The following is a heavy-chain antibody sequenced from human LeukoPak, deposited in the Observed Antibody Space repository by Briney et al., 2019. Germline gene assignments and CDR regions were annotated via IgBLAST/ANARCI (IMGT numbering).Heavy chain of an antibody. CDR1: GGSISSSSYH. J-gene: IGHJ4*02. CDR2: IYYSGTT. CDR3: VRDSDDYYWALDF. D-gene: IGHD3-10*01. Sequence: SETLSLTCTVSGGSISSSSYHWGWTRQPPGKGLEWIGSIYYSGTTYSNPSLNSRVTISRDTSKNQFSLQLHSVTAADTAVYYCVRDSDDYYWALDFWGQGTPVTVSS. V-gene: IGHV4-39*02.